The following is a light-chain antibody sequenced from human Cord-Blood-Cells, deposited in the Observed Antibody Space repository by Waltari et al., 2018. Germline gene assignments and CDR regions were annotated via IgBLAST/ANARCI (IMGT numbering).Light chain of an antibody. CDR2: RAS. CDR3: QQYGSSPGT. J-gene: IGKJ1*01. Sequence: EIVLTQSPGTLSLSPGERATLSCRASQSVSSSYLAWYQQKPGQAPRLLIYRASSRATGIPDRFSGSGSGTDFILTISRLEPEDFAVYYCQQYGSSPGTFGQGTKVEIK. CDR1: QSVSSSY. V-gene: IGKV3-20*01.